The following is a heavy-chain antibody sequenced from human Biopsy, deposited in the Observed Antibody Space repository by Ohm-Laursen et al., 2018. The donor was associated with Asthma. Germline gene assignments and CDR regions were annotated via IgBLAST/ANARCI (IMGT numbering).Heavy chain of an antibody. CDR1: GFTCRSYA. Sequence: SLRLSCSASGFTCRSYAMHWVRQAPGKGLEWGAVGGSYYDGGLKYYADSVNGRFTVSRDDSKNTLYLEMDSLRPDDTAVYYCARDVMEWYLPAFDFWGQGTLVTVSS. J-gene: IGHJ4*02. D-gene: IGHD3-3*01. CDR3: ARDVMEWYLPAFDF. V-gene: IGHV3-30-3*01. CDR2: GGSYYDGGLK.